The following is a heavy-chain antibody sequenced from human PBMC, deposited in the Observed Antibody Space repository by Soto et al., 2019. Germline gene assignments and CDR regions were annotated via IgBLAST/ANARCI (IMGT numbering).Heavy chain of an antibody. D-gene: IGHD3-10*01. J-gene: IGHJ6*02. Sequence: TLSLTCAVSGGSISSSNWWSWVRQPPGKGLEWIGEIYHSGSTNYNPSLKSRVTISVDKSKNQFSLKLSSVTAADTAVYYCAREPAITMVRGVIMAPDYGMDVWGQGTTVTVSS. CDR1: GGSISSSNW. CDR2: IYHSGST. V-gene: IGHV4-4*02. CDR3: AREPAITMVRGVIMAPDYGMDV.